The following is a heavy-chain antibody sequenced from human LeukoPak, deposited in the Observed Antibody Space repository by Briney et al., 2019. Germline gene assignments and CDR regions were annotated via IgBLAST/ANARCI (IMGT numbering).Heavy chain of an antibody. CDR1: GITVSSND. CDR3: ARVVSYYGSSYRLLDL. Sequence: QPGGSLRLSCAASGITVSSNDMSWVRQATGKGLEWVALIWFDGSNKHYADSVKGRFTISRDNSKNTMYLQMDSLRAEDTAVYYCARVVSYYGSSYRLLDLWGRGTLVTVSS. V-gene: IGHV3-33*08. D-gene: IGHD3-10*01. J-gene: IGHJ2*01. CDR2: IWFDGSNK.